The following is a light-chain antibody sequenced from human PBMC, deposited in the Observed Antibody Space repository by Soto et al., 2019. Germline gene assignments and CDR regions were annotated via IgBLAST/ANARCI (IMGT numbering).Light chain of an antibody. Sequence: DIQMTQSPSSLSASVGDRVTIICRASQSISSYLNWYQQKPGKAPKLLIYAASSLQSGFPSRFSGSGSGTDFTLTISSLQPEDFATYYCQQSYTTSITFGQGTRLEIK. CDR2: AAS. CDR3: QQSYTTSIT. V-gene: IGKV1-39*01. J-gene: IGKJ5*01. CDR1: QSISSY.